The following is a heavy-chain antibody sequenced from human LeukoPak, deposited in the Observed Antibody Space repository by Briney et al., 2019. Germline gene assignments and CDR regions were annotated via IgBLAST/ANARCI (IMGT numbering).Heavy chain of an antibody. CDR3: ARDVGDYGDYYFDY. V-gene: IGHV4-59*12. CDR2: IYYSGST. Sequence: SETLSLTCTVSGVSISSYYWSWIRQPPGKGLEWIGYIYYSGSTNYNPSLKSRVTISVDTSKNQFSLKLSSVTAADTAVYYCARDVGDYGDYYFDYWGQGTLVTVSS. CDR1: GVSISSYY. J-gene: IGHJ4*02. D-gene: IGHD4-17*01.